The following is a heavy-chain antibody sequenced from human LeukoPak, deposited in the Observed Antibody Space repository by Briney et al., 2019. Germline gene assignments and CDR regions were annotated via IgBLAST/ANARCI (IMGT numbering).Heavy chain of an antibody. CDR1: GNSNNSAYY. CDR3: AGQHDSNGYYFY. D-gene: IGHD3-22*01. J-gene: IGHJ4*02. CDR2: IYHSGST. Sequence: PSETLSLTCAVTGNSNNSAYYWGWIRPPPGTGLEWIGSIYHSGSTYYNPSLKSRVTISVDTSKNSFSLKLSSVTATDTAVYYCAGQHDSNGYYFYWGQGNPGHRLL. V-gene: IGHV4-38-2*01.